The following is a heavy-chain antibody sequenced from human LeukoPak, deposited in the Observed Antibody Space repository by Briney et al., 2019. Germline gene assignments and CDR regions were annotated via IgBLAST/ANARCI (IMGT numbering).Heavy chain of an antibody. J-gene: IGHJ4*02. V-gene: IGHV3-11*01. CDR3: ARQTGNLDY. Sequence: PGGSLRLSGAASGFIFSDYYMSWIRQAPGKGLEWVSYIRGGGDNIYYADSVKGRFTISRDNAKNSLYLQMDSLRAEDTAVYYCARQTGNLDYWGQGALVTVSS. CDR2: IRGGGDNI. CDR1: GFIFSDYY. D-gene: IGHD4-23*01.